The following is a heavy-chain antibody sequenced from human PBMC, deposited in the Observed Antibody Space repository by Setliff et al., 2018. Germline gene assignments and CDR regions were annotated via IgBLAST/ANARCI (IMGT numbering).Heavy chain of an antibody. V-gene: IGHV1-69*13. D-gene: IGHD6-19*01. CDR1: GGSFSSYD. J-gene: IGHJ6*03. Sequence: SVKVSCKASGGSFSSYDINWVRQAPGQGLEWMGGIIPIRGAADYAQKFQGKVIITADGSTSTAYMELTSLRSDDAAVYYCARGPSGWSSATSRYYFYMDVWGKGTTVTVSS. CDR2: IIPIRGAA. CDR3: ARGPSGWSSATSRYYFYMDV.